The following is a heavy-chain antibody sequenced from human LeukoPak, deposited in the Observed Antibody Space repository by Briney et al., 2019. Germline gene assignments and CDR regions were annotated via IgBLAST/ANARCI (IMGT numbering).Heavy chain of an antibody. CDR2: IIPIFGTE. V-gene: IGHV1-69*06. CDR3: ARELAAAGVDAFDI. CDR1: RGTFISYT. J-gene: IGHJ3*02. D-gene: IGHD6-13*01. Sequence: SVTVSCKASRGTFISYTISGVRQAPGEGGEWMGGIIPIFGTENYAQKFQGRVTINAEKSTRTASMELRRLRSEDTAVYYCARELAAAGVDAFDIWGQGTMVTVSS.